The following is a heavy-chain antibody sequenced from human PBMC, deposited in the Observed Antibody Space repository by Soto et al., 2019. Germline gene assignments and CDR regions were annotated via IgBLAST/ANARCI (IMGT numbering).Heavy chain of an antibody. CDR3: ARRLDNTLDF. D-gene: IGHD1-20*01. J-gene: IGHJ4*02. V-gene: IGHV5-51*01. CDR1: GYNVATYW. CDR2: IYPHDSDT. Sequence: GESLKISCKGSGYNVATYWIGWVRQMPGKGLEWMGIIYPHDSDTRYSPSFQGQVTISADKSISTAYLQWSSLKASDTAIYYCARRLDNTLDFWGQGTLVTVSS.